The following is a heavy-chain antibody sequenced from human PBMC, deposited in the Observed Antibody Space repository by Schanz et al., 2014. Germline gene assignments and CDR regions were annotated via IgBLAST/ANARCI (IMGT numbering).Heavy chain of an antibody. J-gene: IGHJ4*02. D-gene: IGHD1-26*01. Sequence: QVQLVQSGGEVKKPGASVKVSCKASGDTLSSYGISWVRQAPGQGLEWMGRIIPNLGSANYAQKFQGRVTITADKSTSTVYMELRSLRSDDTAVYYCARDRDQWDGNFCDFWGQGTLVTVSS. CDR2: IIPNLGSA. CDR3: ARDRDQWDGNFCDF. V-gene: IGHV1-69*04. CDR1: GDTLSSYG.